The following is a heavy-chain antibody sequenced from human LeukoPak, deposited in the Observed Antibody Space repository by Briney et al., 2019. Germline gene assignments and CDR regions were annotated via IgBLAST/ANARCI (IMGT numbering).Heavy chain of an antibody. J-gene: IGHJ4*02. CDR3: ARAAGAFDF. V-gene: IGHV6-1*01. CDR2: TYYRSKWYN. D-gene: IGHD6-13*01. Sequence: SQTLSLTCAISGDSFSSNSASWHWIRQSPSRGLEWLGRTYYRSKWYNDYAVSVGSRLTINSDTSKNQFSLHLNSVSPEDTAVYYCARAAGAFDFWGQGSLVSVSS. CDR1: GDSFSSNSAS.